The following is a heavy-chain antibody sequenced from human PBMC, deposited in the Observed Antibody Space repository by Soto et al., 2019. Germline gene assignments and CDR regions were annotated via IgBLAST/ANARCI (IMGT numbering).Heavy chain of an antibody. J-gene: IGHJ5*02. CDR1: GVTFSSYS. V-gene: IGHV3-30-3*01. D-gene: IGHD3-9*01. Sequence: GGSLRLSCAASGVTFSSYSMHWVRQAPGKGLEWVAVISYDGSNKYYADSVKGRFTISRDNAKNTLYLQMNSLRAEDTAVYYCARPRAPGRTGPPFDPWGQGTLVTVSS. CDR2: ISYDGSNK. CDR3: ARPRAPGRTGPPFDP.